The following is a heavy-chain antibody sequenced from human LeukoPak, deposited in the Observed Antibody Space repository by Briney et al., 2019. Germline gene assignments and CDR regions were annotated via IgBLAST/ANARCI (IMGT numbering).Heavy chain of an antibody. J-gene: IGHJ5*01. D-gene: IGHD3-3*01. CDR3: ARERRITIFGVAWPRHNWFDS. CDR2: ISAYNGNT. Sequence: ASVKVSCKASGYTFTSYGISWVRQAPGQGLEWMGWISAYNGNTNYAQKLQGRVTMTTDTSTSTAYMELRSLRSDDTAVYYCARERRITIFGVAWPRHNWFDSWGQGTLVTVSS. CDR1: GYTFTSYG. V-gene: IGHV1-18*01.